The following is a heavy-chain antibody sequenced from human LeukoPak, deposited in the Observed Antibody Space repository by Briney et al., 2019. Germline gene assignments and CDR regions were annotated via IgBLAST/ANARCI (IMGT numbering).Heavy chain of an antibody. D-gene: IGHD6-19*01. V-gene: IGHV3-33*01. Sequence: GRSLSLSCAASGFTFSSYGMHWVRQAPGKGLEWVAVIWYDGSNKYYADSVKGRFTISRDNSKNTLYLQMNSLRAEDTAVYYCARESGWYFPRNWFDPWGQGTLVTVSS. CDR1: GFTFSSYG. CDR2: IWYDGSNK. J-gene: IGHJ5*02. CDR3: ARESGWYFPRNWFDP.